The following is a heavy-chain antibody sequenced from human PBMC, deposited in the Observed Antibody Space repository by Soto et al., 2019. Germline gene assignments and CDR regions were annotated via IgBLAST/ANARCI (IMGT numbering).Heavy chain of an antibody. CDR2: IYYSGNT. CDR1: SGSISSSSSY. CDR3: GAQDYGAQGYYFET. Sequence: QLQLQESGPGLVKPSETLSLTCTVSSGSISSSSSYWGWIRQPPGKGLEWIGSIYYSGNTYYNPSLKSRVTISIASSKTQFSLKLNSVTTADTAVYYCGAQDYGAQGYYFETWGQGTLVTVSS. D-gene: IGHD4-17*01. J-gene: IGHJ4*02. V-gene: IGHV4-39*01.